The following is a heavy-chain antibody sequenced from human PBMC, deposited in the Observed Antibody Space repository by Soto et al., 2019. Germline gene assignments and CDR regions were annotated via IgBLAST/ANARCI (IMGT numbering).Heavy chain of an antibody. CDR3: ARFPLLPSSNHRGWFDP. V-gene: IGHV4-39*01. CDR1: GGSISSSSYY. J-gene: IGHJ5*02. Sequence: SETLSLTCIVSGGSISSSSYYWGWIRQPPGKGLEWIGSIYYSGNTYYNPSLKSRVTISVDTSKNQFSLKLSSVTAADTAVYYCARFPLLPSSNHRGWFDPWGQGTLVTVSS. CDR2: IYYSGNT. D-gene: IGHD2-15*01.